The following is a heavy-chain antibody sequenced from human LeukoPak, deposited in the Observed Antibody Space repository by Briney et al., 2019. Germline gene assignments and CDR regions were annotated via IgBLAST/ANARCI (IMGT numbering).Heavy chain of an antibody. CDR1: GFTFSSYA. CDR3: ARDSRPYVYYYDSSGFYGMDV. V-gene: IGHV3-30-3*01. CDR2: ISYDGSNK. D-gene: IGHD3-22*01. Sequence: PGGFLRLSCAASGFTFSSYAMHWVRQAPGKGLEWVAVISYDGSNKYYADSVKGRFTISRDNSKNTLYLQMNSLRAEDTAVYYCARDSRPYVYYYDSSGFYGMDVWGQGTTVTVSS. J-gene: IGHJ6*02.